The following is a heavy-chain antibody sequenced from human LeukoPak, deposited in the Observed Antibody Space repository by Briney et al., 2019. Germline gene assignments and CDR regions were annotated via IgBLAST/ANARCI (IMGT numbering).Heavy chain of an antibody. Sequence: SETLSLTFTVSGGSISSYYWSWIRQPPGKGLEWIGYIYYSGSTNYNPSLKSRVTISVDTSKNQFSLKLSSVTAADTAVYYCARQAVAGEDYFDYWGQGTLVTVSS. V-gene: IGHV4-59*08. CDR1: GGSISSYY. J-gene: IGHJ4*02. CDR3: ARQAVAGEDYFDY. CDR2: IYYSGST. D-gene: IGHD6-19*01.